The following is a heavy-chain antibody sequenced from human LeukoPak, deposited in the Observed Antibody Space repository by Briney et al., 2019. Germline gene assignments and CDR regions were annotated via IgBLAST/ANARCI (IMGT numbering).Heavy chain of an antibody. D-gene: IGHD3-3*01. Sequence: GGSLRLSCAASGFTFSTYWMHWVRQAPGKGLVWGSRINRDGSSTSYADSVKGRFTISRDNARSTLYLHMNSLSAEDTAVYYCARPYSYYDFWDWGQGTLVTVSS. CDR3: ARPYSYYDFWD. V-gene: IGHV3-74*01. J-gene: IGHJ4*02. CDR1: GFTFSTYW. CDR2: INRDGSST.